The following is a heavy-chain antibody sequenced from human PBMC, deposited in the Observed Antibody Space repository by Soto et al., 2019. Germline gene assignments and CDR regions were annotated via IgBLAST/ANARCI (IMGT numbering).Heavy chain of an antibody. D-gene: IGHD6-13*01. CDR3: ARLGIAAAAQLYYFDY. Sequence: TGGSLRLSCAASGFTFSSYWMSWVRQAPGKGLEWVANIKQDGSEKYYVDSVKGRFTISRDNAKNSLYLQMNSLRAEDTAVYYCARLGIAAAAQLYYFDYWGQGTLVTVSS. CDR2: IKQDGSEK. CDR1: GFTFSSYW. V-gene: IGHV3-7*03. J-gene: IGHJ4*02.